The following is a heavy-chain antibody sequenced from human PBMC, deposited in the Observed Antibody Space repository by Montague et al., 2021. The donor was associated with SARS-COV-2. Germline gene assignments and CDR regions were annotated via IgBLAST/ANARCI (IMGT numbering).Heavy chain of an antibody. CDR2: IYYSGST. V-gene: IGHV4-39*01. Sequence: SETLYLTCNVSGSSISSSSYYWGWIRQPPGKGLEWIGSIYYSGSTYYNPSLKSRVTISVDTSKNQFSLKQSPVTAADTAVYYCARHSVCDTIFGVVIIPDAFDIWGQGTMVTVSS. D-gene: IGHD3-3*01. CDR1: GSSISSSSYY. J-gene: IGHJ3*02. CDR3: ARHSVCDTIFGVVIIPDAFDI.